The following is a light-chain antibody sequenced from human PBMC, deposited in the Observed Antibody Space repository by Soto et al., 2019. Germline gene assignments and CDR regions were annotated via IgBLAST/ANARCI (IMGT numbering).Light chain of an antibody. Sequence: SYELTQPPSVSVSPGQKTTMTCSGDKLGAKYVCWYQQKPGQSPVLVIYDDNKRPSGIPERFSGSNSGNTATLTISGTQAXXXXXXXXXAWDNSVIFGGGTKLTVL. CDR2: DDN. V-gene: IGLV3-1*01. CDR3: XAWDNSVI. J-gene: IGLJ2*01. CDR1: KLGAKY.